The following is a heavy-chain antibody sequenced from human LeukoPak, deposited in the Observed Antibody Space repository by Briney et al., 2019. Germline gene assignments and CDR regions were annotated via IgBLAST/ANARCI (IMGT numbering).Heavy chain of an antibody. J-gene: IGHJ4*02. D-gene: IGHD3-10*01. Sequence: PGGSLRLSCAASGFTFSSYGMHWVRQAPGKGLEWVAVIWYDGSNKYYADSVKGRFTTSRDNSKNTLYLQMNSLRAEDTAVYYCARDWGSGNSYYFDYWGQGTLVTVSS. CDR3: ARDWGSGNSYYFDY. CDR2: IWYDGSNK. CDR1: GFTFSSYG. V-gene: IGHV3-33*01.